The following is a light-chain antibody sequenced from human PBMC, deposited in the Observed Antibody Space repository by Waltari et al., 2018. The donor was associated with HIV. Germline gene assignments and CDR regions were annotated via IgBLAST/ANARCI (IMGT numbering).Light chain of an antibody. CDR1: SDISVGNFR. J-gene: IGLJ3*02. Sequence: QTVLTQPSSLPASPGASASLTCTLRSDISVGNFRIYWYQQRAGSPPRYLLRYKSGTDKAKPSGVPSRFSGSNDASAHLGMLIISGLQSADEADYYCMLLYGHPWVFGGATKPTVL. CDR3: MLLYGHPWV. CDR2: YKSGTDK. V-gene: IGLV5-45*03.